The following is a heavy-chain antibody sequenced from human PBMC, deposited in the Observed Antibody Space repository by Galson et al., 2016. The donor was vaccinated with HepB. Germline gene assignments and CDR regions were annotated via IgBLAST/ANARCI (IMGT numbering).Heavy chain of an antibody. CDR1: GGTFSSYA. CDR3: ARVTRHSSGYLSPPAAYYYYHGMDV. D-gene: IGHD3-22*01. CDR2: IIPIFGTS. V-gene: IGHV1-69*13. Sequence: SVKVSCKASGGTFSSYAISWVRQAPGQGLEWMGGIIPIFGTSNYAQNFQGRVTITADEYTSTAYTEPSSLSSEDTAVYYCARVTRHSSGYLSPPAAYYYYHGMDVWGQGTTVAVSS. J-gene: IGHJ6*02.